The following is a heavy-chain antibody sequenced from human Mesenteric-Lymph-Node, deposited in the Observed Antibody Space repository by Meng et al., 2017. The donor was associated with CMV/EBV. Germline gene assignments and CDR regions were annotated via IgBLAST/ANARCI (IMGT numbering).Heavy chain of an antibody. CDR3: ARGAARTSYTDY. J-gene: IGHJ4*02. Sequence: GESLKISCAASGFTFINAWMSWVRQAPGKGLEWVGRTRNKANSYTTEYAASVKGRFTISRDDSKNSLYLQMNSLKTEDTAVYYCARGAARTSYTDYWGQGTLVTVSS. D-gene: IGHD2-2*01. V-gene: IGHV3-72*01. CDR1: GFTFINAW. CDR2: TRNKANSYTT.